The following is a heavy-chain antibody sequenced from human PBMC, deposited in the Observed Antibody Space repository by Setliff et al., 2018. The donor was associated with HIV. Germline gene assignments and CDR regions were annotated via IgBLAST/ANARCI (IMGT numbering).Heavy chain of an antibody. CDR3: ASSRPPDDSSGYLDH. J-gene: IGHJ4*01. V-gene: IGHV3-7*03. CDR1: GFTFSNSW. Sequence: GSLRLSCAASGFTFSNSWMTWVRQAPGKGLEWVANIKKDGSYKFYVDSVKGRFAISRDNAKNSLNLEMNSLRAEDTAIYYCASSRPPDDSSGYLDHWGQGTLVTVSS. D-gene: IGHD3-22*01. CDR2: IKKDGSYK.